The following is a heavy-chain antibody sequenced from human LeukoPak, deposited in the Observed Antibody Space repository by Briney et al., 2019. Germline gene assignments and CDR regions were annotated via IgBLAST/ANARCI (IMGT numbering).Heavy chain of an antibody. Sequence: PGESLRLSCAASGFTLRSNSMSWVRQAPGKGLEWVSVIISGGGTYYADSVKGRFTISRDNSKNTLYLQMNSLRAEDTAVYYCARGGPPGYDPFDYWGQGTLVTVSS. J-gene: IGHJ4*02. D-gene: IGHD5-12*01. V-gene: IGHV3-53*01. CDR2: IISGGGT. CDR3: ARGGPPGYDPFDY. CDR1: GFTLRSNS.